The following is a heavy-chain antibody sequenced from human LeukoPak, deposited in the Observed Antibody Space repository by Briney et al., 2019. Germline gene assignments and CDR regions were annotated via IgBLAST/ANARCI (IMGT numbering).Heavy chain of an antibody. CDR1: GFTFRSYX. J-gene: IGHJ4*02. V-gene: IGHV3-30*07. Sequence: GRSLRLSCARSGFTFRSYXMXXVRQAXGXXXXXXGVISYDGSNKDYAXSXKGXXXIXRDKSKNTLYIKMSSLRVEDTAVYYCAMGAIVATIDYWGQGTLVTVSS. CDR3: AMGAIVATIDY. D-gene: IGHD5-12*01. CDR2: ISYDGSNK.